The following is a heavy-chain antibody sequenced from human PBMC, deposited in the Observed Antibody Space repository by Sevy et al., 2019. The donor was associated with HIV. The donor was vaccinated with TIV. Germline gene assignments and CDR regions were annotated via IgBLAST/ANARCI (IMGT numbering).Heavy chain of an antibody. CDR1: GYTFSNYG. V-gene: IGHV1-18*01. D-gene: IGHD2-21*01. Sequence: ASVKVSCKSSGYTFSNYGFSWVRQAPGQGLEWMGWISPFNSKTNYAQKFQGRVILTSDTSATTAYMEVTSLRSDDTAVYYCARDRVHDWGEGWFDPWGQGTLVTVSS. CDR2: ISPFNSKT. CDR3: ARDRVHDWGEGWFDP. J-gene: IGHJ5*02.